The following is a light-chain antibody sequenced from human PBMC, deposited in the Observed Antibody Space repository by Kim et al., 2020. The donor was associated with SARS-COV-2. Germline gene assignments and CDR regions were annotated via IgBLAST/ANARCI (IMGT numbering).Light chain of an antibody. J-gene: IGLJ2*01. CDR3: ASWDDSLSGLV. CDR2: RNN. Sequence: GQRVTISCSGSSSNNGSDYAYWYQQLPGTAPKVLIYRNNQRPSGVPDRFSGSKSDTSASLAISGLRSEDEGDYYCASWDDSLSGLVFGGGTQLTVL. V-gene: IGLV1-47*01. CDR1: SSNNGSDY.